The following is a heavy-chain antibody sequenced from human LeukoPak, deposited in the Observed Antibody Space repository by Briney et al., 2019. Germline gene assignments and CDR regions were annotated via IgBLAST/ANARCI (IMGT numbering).Heavy chain of an antibody. V-gene: IGHV3-15*01. D-gene: IGHD1-14*01. Sequence: GGSLRLSCAASGFTFSNAWMSWVRQAPGKGLEWVARTKAKTDGGTTDYAAPVKGRFTTSRDDSMNTLYLQKDSLKTGDTAVYYCATDVPSPLAQIDYWGQGTPVTVSS. J-gene: IGHJ4*02. CDR2: TKAKTDGGTT. CDR1: GFTFSNAW. CDR3: ATDVPSPLAQIDY.